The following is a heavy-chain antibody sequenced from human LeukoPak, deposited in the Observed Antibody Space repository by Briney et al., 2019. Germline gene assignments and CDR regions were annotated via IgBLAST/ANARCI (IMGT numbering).Heavy chain of an antibody. CDR3: ARVLDIVVVPAARVLGAFDI. CDR1: GGSISSSSYY. J-gene: IGHJ3*02. V-gene: IGHV4-39*07. CDR2: IYYSGSI. D-gene: IGHD2-2*03. Sequence: SETLSLTCTVSGGSISSSSYYWGWIRQPPGKGLEWIGSIYYSGSIYYNPSLKSRVTISVDTSKNQFSLKLSSVTAADTAVYYCARVLDIVVVPAARVLGAFDIWGQGTMVTVSS.